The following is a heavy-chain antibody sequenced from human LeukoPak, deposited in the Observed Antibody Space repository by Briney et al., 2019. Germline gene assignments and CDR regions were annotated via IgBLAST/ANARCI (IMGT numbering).Heavy chain of an antibody. CDR1: GDSISSYY. V-gene: IGHV4-4*07. CDR3: ARDVHGRSLDT. Sequence: SETLSLTCSVSGDSISSYYWSWIRQPAGKGLEWIGRIYPNEGRTDDNPSLKSRVTMSLDTSKNQWFLKLRSVTAADTAVYYCARDVHGRSLDTWGRGTLVTVSS. CDR2: IYPNEGRT. J-gene: IGHJ5*02.